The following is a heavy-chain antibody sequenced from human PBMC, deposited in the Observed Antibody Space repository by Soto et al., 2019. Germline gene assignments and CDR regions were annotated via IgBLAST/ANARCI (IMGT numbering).Heavy chain of an antibody. V-gene: IGHV3-23*01. CDR3: AKSGSMVRGIIKNYYYMDV. CDR2: ISATGGTT. J-gene: IGHJ6*03. D-gene: IGHD3-10*01. Sequence: GGSLRLSCAASGFIFSSYAMSWVRQAPGKGLEWVSGISATGGTTNYADSVRGRFTMSRDNPKNTLYLQMNSLRAEDTAVYYCAKSGSMVRGIIKNYYYMDVWGKGTTVTVSS. CDR1: GFIFSSYA.